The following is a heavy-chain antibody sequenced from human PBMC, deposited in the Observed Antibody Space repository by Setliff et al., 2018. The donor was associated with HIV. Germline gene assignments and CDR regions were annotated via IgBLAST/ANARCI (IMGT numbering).Heavy chain of an antibody. Sequence: SETLSLTCTVSGGSISSSDYYWSWIRQPAGKGLEWIGRIYTSGSTNYNPSLKSRVTISIDTSKNQFSLKLSSVTAADTAVYYCARDGNNYYDSSGYSNWFDPWGQGTLVTSPQ. CDR3: ARDGNNYYDSSGYSNWFDP. CDR2: IYTSGST. D-gene: IGHD3-22*01. V-gene: IGHV4-61*02. CDR1: GGSISSSDYY. J-gene: IGHJ5*02.